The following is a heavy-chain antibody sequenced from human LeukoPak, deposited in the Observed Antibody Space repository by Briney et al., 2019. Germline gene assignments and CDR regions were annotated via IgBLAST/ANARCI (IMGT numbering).Heavy chain of an antibody. CDR1: GFTFSSYW. CDR3: ATPLFGASPGY. V-gene: IGHV3-7*01. Sequence: GGSLRLSCAASGFTFSSYWMTWVRQAPGRGLEWVANIKEDGSETFYGDSVKGRFTISRDNAENSLNLQMNNLRPDDTAMYYCATPLFGASPGYWGQGTLVTVSS. D-gene: IGHD1-26*01. J-gene: IGHJ4*02. CDR2: IKEDGSET.